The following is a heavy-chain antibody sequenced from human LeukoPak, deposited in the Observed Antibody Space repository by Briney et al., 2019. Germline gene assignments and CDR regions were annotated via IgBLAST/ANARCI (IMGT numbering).Heavy chain of an antibody. V-gene: IGHV4-30-4*01. CDR1: GGSISSGDYY. CDR2: IYYSGST. Sequence: SQTLSLTCTVSGGSISSGDYYWSWIRQPPGKGLEWIGYIYYSGSTYYNPSLKSRVTISVDTSKNQFSLKLSSVTAADTAVYYCARSGIAAADLDYWGQGTLVTVSS. J-gene: IGHJ4*02. CDR3: ARSGIAAADLDY. D-gene: IGHD6-13*01.